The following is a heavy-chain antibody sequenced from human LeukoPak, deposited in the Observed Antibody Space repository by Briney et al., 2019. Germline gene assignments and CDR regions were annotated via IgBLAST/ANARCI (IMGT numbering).Heavy chain of an antibody. CDR1: GGSISSSSYY. V-gene: IGHV4-39*01. Sequence: PSETLSLTCTVSGGSISSSSYYWGWIRQPPGKGLEWIGSIYYSGSTYYNPSLKSRVTISVDTSKNQFSLKLSSVTAADTAVYYCARLGGYDSEVPYYWGQGTLVTVSS. J-gene: IGHJ4*02. D-gene: IGHD5-12*01. CDR3: ARLGGYDSEVPYY. CDR2: IYYSGST.